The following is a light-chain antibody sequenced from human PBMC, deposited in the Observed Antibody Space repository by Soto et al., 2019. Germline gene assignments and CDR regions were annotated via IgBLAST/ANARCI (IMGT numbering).Light chain of an antibody. Sequence: EMLITKTRATLSVSPGESVTLSRRASQSAGRNLAWCQQKPAQEPRVLIYGASSRTTSIIHEFCGSGSGTDFTLTTSRLEAEDFAVDYCRQYHNSPLTFGQGTKVDIK. CDR3: RQYHNSPLT. J-gene: IGKJ1*01. V-gene: IGKV3-15*01. CDR2: GAS. CDR1: QSAGRN.